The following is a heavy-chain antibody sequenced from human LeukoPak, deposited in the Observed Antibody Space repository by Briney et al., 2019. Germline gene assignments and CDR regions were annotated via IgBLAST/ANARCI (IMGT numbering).Heavy chain of an antibody. CDR1: GYTYTSYH. CDR3: ARRGGSGTSLVPDAFDI. CDR2: INLTGVIT. D-gene: IGHD3-10*01. Sequence: ASVKVSCEASGYTYTSYHMHWVRQALGQGVEWMGQINLTGVITYAQKVQGRVTMTRDTSTSTVYIELSSRRSEDTAVYYCARRGGSGTSLVPDAFDIWGQGTMVTASS. J-gene: IGHJ3*02. V-gene: IGHV1-46*01.